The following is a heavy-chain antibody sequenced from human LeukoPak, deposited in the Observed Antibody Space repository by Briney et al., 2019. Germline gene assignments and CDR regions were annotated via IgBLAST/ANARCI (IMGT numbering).Heavy chain of an antibody. CDR2: ISWNSGSI. V-gene: IGHV3-9*01. J-gene: IGHJ3*02. Sequence: GGSLRLSCAASGFTFDDYAMHWVRQAPGKGLEWVSGISWNSGSIGYADSVKDRFTISRDNAKNSLYLQMNSLRAEDTALYYCAKDRSGYYQQGAFDIWGQGTMVTVSS. CDR1: GFTFDDYA. D-gene: IGHD3-22*01. CDR3: AKDRSGYYQQGAFDI.